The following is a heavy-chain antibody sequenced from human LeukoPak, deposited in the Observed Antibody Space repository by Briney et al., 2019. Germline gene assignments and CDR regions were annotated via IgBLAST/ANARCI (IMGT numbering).Heavy chain of an antibody. V-gene: IGHV3-21*04. CDR3: ARDILWFGELWTAEGIDY. D-gene: IGHD3-10*01. Sequence: GGSLRLSCAASGFTFSSYSMNWVRQAPGKGLEWVSSISSSSSYIYYADSVKGRFTISRDNAKNSLYLQMNSLRADDTAVYYCARDILWFGELWTAEGIDYWGQGTLVTVSS. CDR2: ISSSSSYI. J-gene: IGHJ4*02. CDR1: GFTFSSYS.